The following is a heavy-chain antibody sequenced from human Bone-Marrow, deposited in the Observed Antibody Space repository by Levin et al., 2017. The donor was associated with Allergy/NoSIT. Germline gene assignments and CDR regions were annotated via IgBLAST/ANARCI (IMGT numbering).Heavy chain of an antibody. V-gene: IGHV3-23*01. D-gene: IGHD3-22*01. CDR3: AHSRPSGFDS. Sequence: GGSLRLSCVSSGSVFNKYSLSWVRQAPGKGLEWVSGISIAGGDTYYTDSVKGRFTISRDNSKNTLFLQMNSLRAEDTAVYYCAHSRPSGFDSWGQGTLVTVSS. CDR2: ISIAGGDT. J-gene: IGHJ4*02. CDR1: GSVFNKYS.